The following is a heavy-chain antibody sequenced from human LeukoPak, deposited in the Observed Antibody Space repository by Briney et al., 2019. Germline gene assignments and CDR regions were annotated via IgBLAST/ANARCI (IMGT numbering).Heavy chain of an antibody. CDR3: ARDSGHAFDM. J-gene: IGHJ3*02. CDR1: GFTFSTYG. D-gene: IGHD6-25*01. V-gene: IGHV3-33*01. Sequence: GGSLRLSCVASGFTFSTYGMHWVRQAPGKGLEWVAVIWNYGSNKYYGDSVKGRFTISRDNSKNTLYLQMNSLRAEDTAVYYCARDSGHAFDMWGQGTMVTVSS. CDR2: IWNYGSNK.